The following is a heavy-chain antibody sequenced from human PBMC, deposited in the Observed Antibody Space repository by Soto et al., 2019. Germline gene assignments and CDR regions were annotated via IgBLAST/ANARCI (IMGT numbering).Heavy chain of an antibody. V-gene: IGHV4-4*02. Sequence: PSETLSLNCAVSGVSISSGNWWTWVRQTPQRGLEYIGENFHDGTANYYPSFERRVAISVDTSKNQFSLKLTSVTAADTAIYFCARLVYATLLNYMYFDFWGQGALVTVSS. CDR1: GVSISSGNW. CDR2: NFHDGTA. CDR3: ARLVYATLLNYMYFDF. J-gene: IGHJ4*02. D-gene: IGHD2-8*01.